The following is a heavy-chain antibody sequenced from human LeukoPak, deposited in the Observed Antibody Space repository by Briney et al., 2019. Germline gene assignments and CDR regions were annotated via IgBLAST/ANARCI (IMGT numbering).Heavy chain of an antibody. Sequence: ASVKVSCKASGYTFTSYDINWVRQATGQGLEWMGGIIPIFGTANYAQKFQGRVTITTDESTSTAYMELSSLRSEDTAVYYCATIAYYDFSVLGYYYMDVWGKGTTVTVSS. CDR2: IIPIFGTA. CDR1: GYTFTSYD. D-gene: IGHD3-3*01. V-gene: IGHV1-69*05. CDR3: ATIAYYDFSVLGYYYMDV. J-gene: IGHJ6*03.